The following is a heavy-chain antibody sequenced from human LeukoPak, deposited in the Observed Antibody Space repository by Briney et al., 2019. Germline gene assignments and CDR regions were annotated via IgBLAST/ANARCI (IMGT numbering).Heavy chain of an antibody. CDR1: GGSISSGGYY. CDR2: IYYSGST. J-gene: IGHJ5*02. D-gene: IGHD2-2*01. Sequence: SQTLSLTCTVSGGSISSGGYYWSWIRQHPGKGLEWIGYIYYSGSTCYNPSLKSRVTISVDTSKNQFSLKLSSVTAADTAVYYCAREVYQLLLENWFDPWGQGTLVTVSS. V-gene: IGHV4-31*03. CDR3: AREVYQLLLENWFDP.